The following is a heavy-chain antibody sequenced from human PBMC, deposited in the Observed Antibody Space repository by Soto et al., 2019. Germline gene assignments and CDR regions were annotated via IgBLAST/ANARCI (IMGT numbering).Heavy chain of an antibody. Sequence: GASVKVSCKTSGYTFTADYMYWVRQAPGQGLEWMGGINPNTGDTIYAQKFQGRVTMTRDTSISTAYMELTRLRSDDTAVYFCARDPIGGGAPYYFDYWGQGTLVTVSS. CDR2: INPNTGDT. V-gene: IGHV1-2*02. J-gene: IGHJ4*02. CDR3: ARDPIGGGAPYYFDY. CDR1: GYTFTADY. D-gene: IGHD3-10*01.